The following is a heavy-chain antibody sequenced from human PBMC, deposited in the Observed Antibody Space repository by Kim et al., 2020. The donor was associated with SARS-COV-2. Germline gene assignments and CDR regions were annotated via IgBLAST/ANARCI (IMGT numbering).Heavy chain of an antibody. CDR3: AREDGTFDY. CDR2: IITAETKR. CDR1: GFTVNKYW. J-gene: IGHJ4*02. V-gene: IGHV3-7*01. Sequence: GGSLRLSCAASGFTVNKYWMNWVRQAPGKGLEWMANIITAETKRNYADSVKGRFTISRDNAQNSLHLQMNGLTVEDTGIYYCAREDGTFDYWGQGILVTVSS.